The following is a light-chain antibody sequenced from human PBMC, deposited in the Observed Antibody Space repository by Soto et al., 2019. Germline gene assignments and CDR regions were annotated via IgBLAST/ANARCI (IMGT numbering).Light chain of an antibody. J-gene: IGKJ1*01. CDR1: QSVSTY. Sequence: EIVLTQSPATQSLSPGERATLSCRASQSVSTYLAWYQQKPGQAPRLLIYDASTRATGIPARFSGSGSGTDFTHTISSLEPEDFAVYFCQQRSNWPPTWTFGQGTKVEIK. V-gene: IGKV3-11*01. CDR3: QQRSNWPPTWT. CDR2: DAS.